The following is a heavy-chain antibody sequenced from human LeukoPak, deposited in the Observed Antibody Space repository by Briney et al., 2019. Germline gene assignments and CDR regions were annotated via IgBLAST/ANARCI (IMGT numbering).Heavy chain of an antibody. D-gene: IGHD3-3*02. CDR1: GFNFSAFA. J-gene: IGHJ5*01. CDR3: AKDAELAPTIRERHNRLDS. CDR2: IMNSATIK. Sequence: PGGSLRLSCVASGFNFSAFAMHWVRQAPGQGLEWVSGIMNSATIKDYADSVKGRFTISSDNSNNVVFLQRNSLRVEDTAVYFCAKDAELAPTIRERHNRLDSWGQGALVTVSS. V-gene: IGHV3-23*01.